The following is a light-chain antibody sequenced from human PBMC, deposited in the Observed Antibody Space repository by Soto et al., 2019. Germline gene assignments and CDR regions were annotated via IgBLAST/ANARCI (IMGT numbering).Light chain of an antibody. CDR3: QQYNRWPPLT. Sequence: DIEMTQSPATLSVSPGDRVTLSCRASPSAGTFLAWYQQKPGQAPRLLMYDVSTRATGVPARFSGSGSGTEFALTISSLQSDDFAVYYWQQYNRWPPLTFGGGTKVE. CDR1: PSAGTF. V-gene: IGKV3-15*01. J-gene: IGKJ4*01. CDR2: DVS.